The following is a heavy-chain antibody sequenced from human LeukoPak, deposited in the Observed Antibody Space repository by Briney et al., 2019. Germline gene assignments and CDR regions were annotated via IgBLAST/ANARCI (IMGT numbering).Heavy chain of an antibody. Sequence: VASVKVSCKASGGTFSSYAISWVRQAPGQGLEWMGGIIPIFGTANYAQKFQGRVTITTDESTSTAHMELSSLRSEDTAVYYCASPGIAAAFAPWYFNLWGRGTLVTVSS. D-gene: IGHD6-13*01. V-gene: IGHV1-69*05. CDR3: ASPGIAAAFAPWYFNL. CDR2: IIPIFGTA. J-gene: IGHJ2*01. CDR1: GGTFSSYA.